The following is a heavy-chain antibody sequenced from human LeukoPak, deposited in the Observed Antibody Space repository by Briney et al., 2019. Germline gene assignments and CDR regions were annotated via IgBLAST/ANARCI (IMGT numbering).Heavy chain of an antibody. J-gene: IGHJ4*02. CDR2: ISYDGSNK. CDR3: AKDPLKDIVATGYYFDC. V-gene: IGHV3-30-3*01. CDR1: GFTFSSYA. D-gene: IGHD5-12*01. Sequence: GGSLRLSCAASGFTFSSYAMHWVRQAPGKGLEWVAVISYDGSNKYYADSVKGRFTISRDNSKNTLYLQMNSLRAEDTAVYYCAKDPLKDIVATGYYFDCWGQGTLVTVSS.